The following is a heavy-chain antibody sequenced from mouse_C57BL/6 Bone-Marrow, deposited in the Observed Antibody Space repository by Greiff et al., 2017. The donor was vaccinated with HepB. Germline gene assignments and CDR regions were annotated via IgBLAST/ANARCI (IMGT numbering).Heavy chain of an antibody. CDR2: ISGGGGNT. Sequence: DVKLVESGGGLVKPGGSLKLSCAASGFTFSSYTMSWVRQTPEKRLEWVATISGGGGNTYYPDSVKGRFTISRDNAKNTLYLQMSSLRSEDTALYYCARPYKGYFDVWGTGTTVTVSS. J-gene: IGHJ1*03. CDR1: GFTFSSYT. CDR3: ARPYKGYFDV. D-gene: IGHD1-3*01. V-gene: IGHV5-9*01.